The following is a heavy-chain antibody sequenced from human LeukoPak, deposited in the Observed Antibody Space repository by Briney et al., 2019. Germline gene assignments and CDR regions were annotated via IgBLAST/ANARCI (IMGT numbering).Heavy chain of an antibody. V-gene: IGHV1-46*01. CDR3: ASGDRAGSSSRRYTSPKYFQH. CDR1: GYTFTSYY. D-gene: IGHD6-6*01. Sequence: GASVKVSCKASGYTFTSYYMHWVRQAPGQGLEWMGIINPSGGSTSYAQKFQGRVTMTRDTSTSTVYMELSSLRSEDTAVYYCASGDRAGSSSRRYTSPKYFQHWGQGTLVTVSS. CDR2: INPSGGST. J-gene: IGHJ1*01.